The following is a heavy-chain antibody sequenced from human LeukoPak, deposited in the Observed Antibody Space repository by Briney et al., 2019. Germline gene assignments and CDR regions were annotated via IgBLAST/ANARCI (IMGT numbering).Heavy chain of an antibody. CDR1: GFTFSIFA. CDR2: ISGSGAST. Sequence: PGGSLRLSCAASGFTFSIFAMAWVRQAPGKGLEWVSAISGSGASTYYADSVKGRFTVSRDNSKSTLYLQMNSLRAEDTAVYYCASHIRGIVVAVTGRSWGQGTLVTVSS. J-gene: IGHJ4*02. CDR3: ASHIRGIVVAVTGRS. D-gene: IGHD2-2*01. V-gene: IGHV3-23*01.